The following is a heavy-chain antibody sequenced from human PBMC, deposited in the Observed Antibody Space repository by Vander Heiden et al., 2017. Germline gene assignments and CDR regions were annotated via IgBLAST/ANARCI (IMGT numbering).Heavy chain of an antibody. CDR1: GYTFTSYG. V-gene: IGHV1-18*01. D-gene: IGHD3-10*01. J-gene: IGHJ6*02. CDR2: ISAYNGNT. Sequence: QVQLVQSGAEVKKPGASVKVACKASGYTFTSYGISGVRQAPGQGLEWMGWISAYNGNTNYAQKLQGRVTMTTDTSTSTAYMELRSLRSDDTAVYYCARDQVTMVLGVPIAYGMDVWGQGTTVTVSS. CDR3: ARDQVTMVLGVPIAYGMDV.